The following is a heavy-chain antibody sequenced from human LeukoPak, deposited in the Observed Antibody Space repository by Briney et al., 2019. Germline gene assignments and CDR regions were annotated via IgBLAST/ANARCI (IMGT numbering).Heavy chain of an antibody. D-gene: IGHD3-10*01. V-gene: IGHV4-34*01. Sequence: KPSETLSLTCAVYGGSFSGYYWSWIRQPPGKGLEWIGEINHSGSTNYNPSLKSRVTISVDTSKNQFSLKLSSVTAADTAVYYCARRRMVRTYYYYYYYMDVWGKGTTVTISS. CDR1: GGSFSGYY. J-gene: IGHJ6*03. CDR2: INHSGST. CDR3: ARRRMVRTYYYYYYYMDV.